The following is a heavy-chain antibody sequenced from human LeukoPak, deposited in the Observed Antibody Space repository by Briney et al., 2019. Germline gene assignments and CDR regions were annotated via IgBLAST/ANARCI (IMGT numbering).Heavy chain of an antibody. D-gene: IGHD2-2*01. CDR1: GFTFSSYA. CDR2: ISSSDSTI. V-gene: IGHV3-48*04. Sequence: HPGGSLRLSCAGSGFTFSSYAMSWVRQAPGKGLEWVSYISSSDSTIKYTDSVKGRFTISRDNAKNSLFLQMNSLRADDTAVYYCARADCSRTSCYELDYWGQGTLVTVSS. CDR3: ARADCSRTSCYELDY. J-gene: IGHJ4*02.